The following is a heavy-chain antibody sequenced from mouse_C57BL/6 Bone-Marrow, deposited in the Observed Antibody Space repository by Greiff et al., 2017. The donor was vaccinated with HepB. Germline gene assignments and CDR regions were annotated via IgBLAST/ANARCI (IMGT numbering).Heavy chain of an antibody. J-gene: IGHJ2*01. CDR3: ARGPPPYYGFPY. CDR2: IYPGDGDT. CDR1: GYAFSSSW. D-gene: IGHD1-1*01. Sequence: QVQLKQSGPELVKPGASVKISCKASGYAFSSSWMNWVKQRPGKGLEWIGRIYPGDGDTNYNGKFKGKATLTADKSSSTAYMQLSSLTSEDSAVYFCARGPPPYYGFPYWGQGTTLTVSS. V-gene: IGHV1-82*01.